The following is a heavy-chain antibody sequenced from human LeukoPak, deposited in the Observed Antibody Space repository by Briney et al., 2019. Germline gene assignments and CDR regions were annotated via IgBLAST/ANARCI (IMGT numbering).Heavy chain of an antibody. CDR3: AIVGATTVDY. CDR2: INHSGST. CDR1: GGSFSGYY. D-gene: IGHD1-26*01. Sequence: SETLSLTCAVYGGSFSGYYWSWIRQPPGKGLEWIGEINHSGSTNYNPFLKSRVTISVDTSKNQFSLKLSSVTAADTAVYYCAIVGATTVDYWGQGTLVTVSS. J-gene: IGHJ4*02. V-gene: IGHV4-34*01.